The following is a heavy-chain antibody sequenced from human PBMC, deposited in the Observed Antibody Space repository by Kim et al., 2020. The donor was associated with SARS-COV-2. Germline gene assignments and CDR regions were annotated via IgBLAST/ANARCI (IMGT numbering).Heavy chain of an antibody. CDR1: GFSFSNYA. J-gene: IGHJ4*02. CDR3: AKDPVRFFYYDNSGFGIDY. D-gene: IGHD3-22*01. Sequence: GGSLRLSCAASGFSFSNYAMSWVRQAPGKGLEWVSEISGGGGSTNYADSVRGRFTISRDKSRNTLYLQMNRLRAEDTAVYYCAKDPVRFFYYDNSGFGIDYWGQGTLVTVSS. V-gene: IGHV3-23*01. CDR2: ISGGGGST.